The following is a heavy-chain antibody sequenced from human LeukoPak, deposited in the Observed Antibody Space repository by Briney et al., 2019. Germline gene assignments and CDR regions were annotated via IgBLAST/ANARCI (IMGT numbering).Heavy chain of an antibody. Sequence: GASVKVSCKASGGTFSSYAISWVRQAPGQGLEWMGGIIPIFGTANYAQKFQGRVTITADKSTSTAYMELSSLRSEDTAVYYCARPGDRYGSGSRYYFDYWGQGTLVTVSS. CDR1: GGTFSSYA. V-gene: IGHV1-69*06. CDR2: IIPIFGTA. D-gene: IGHD3-10*01. CDR3: ARPGDRYGSGSRYYFDY. J-gene: IGHJ4*02.